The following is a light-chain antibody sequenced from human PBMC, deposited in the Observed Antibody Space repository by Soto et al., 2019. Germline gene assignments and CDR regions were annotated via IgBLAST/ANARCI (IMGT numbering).Light chain of an antibody. Sequence: EIELTQSPGTLSLSPGESATLSCRVSQTTSPKYVAWYQQRRGLAPRLLVYGASKRAAGIPDRFRGSGSGSEFSLTISGLEPEDFAVYYCQLYGGSPKTFGQGTKVDI. J-gene: IGKJ1*01. V-gene: IGKV3-20*01. CDR2: GAS. CDR1: QTTSPKY. CDR3: QLYGGSPKT.